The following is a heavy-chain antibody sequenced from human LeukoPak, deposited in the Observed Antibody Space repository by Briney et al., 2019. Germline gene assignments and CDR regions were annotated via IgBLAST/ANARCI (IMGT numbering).Heavy chain of an antibody. CDR2: ISGSGGST. CDR1: GFTFSSYA. CDR3: AKDQLYYDFWSGYYGVFGDY. D-gene: IGHD3-3*01. J-gene: IGHJ4*02. Sequence: GGSLRLFCAASGFTFSSYAMSWVRQAPGKGLEWVSAISGSGGSTYYADSVKGRFTISRDNSKNTLYLQMNSLRAEDTAVYYCAKDQLYYDFWSGYYGVFGDYWGQGTLVTVSS. V-gene: IGHV3-23*01.